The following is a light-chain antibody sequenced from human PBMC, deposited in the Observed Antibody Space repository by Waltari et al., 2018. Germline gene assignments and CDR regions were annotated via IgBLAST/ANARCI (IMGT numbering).Light chain of an antibody. J-gene: IGKJ2*01. CDR1: HNIVVF. CDR3: QQSQGFPYT. CDR2: GAS. Sequence: VGANVTLSCRASHNIVVFLHWYPQKPWNAPKLLIFGASSLQNGFPSRFSGSGSGTDFTLTITSLSIEDSATYYCQQSQGFPYTFGQGTKLEIK. V-gene: IGKV1-39*01.